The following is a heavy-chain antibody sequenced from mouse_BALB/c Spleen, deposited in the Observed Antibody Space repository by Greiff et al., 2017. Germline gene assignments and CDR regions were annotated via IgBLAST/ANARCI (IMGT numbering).Heavy chain of an antibody. CDR2: IWAGGST. CDR1: GFSLTSYG. D-gene: IGHD4-1*01. CDR3: AGGSLTGTGFAY. Sequence: VKLMESGPGLVAPSQSLSISCTVSGFSLTSYGVHWVRQPPGKGLEWLGVIWAGGSTNYNSALMFRLSISKDNSKSQVFLMMHSLQTDDTAMYYCAGGSLTGTGFAYWGQGTLVTVSA. V-gene: IGHV2-9*02. J-gene: IGHJ3*01.